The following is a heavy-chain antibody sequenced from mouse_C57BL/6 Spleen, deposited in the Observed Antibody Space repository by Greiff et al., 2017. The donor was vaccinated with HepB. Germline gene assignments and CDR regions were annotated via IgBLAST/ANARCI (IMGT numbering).Heavy chain of an antibody. D-gene: IGHD1-1*01. V-gene: IGHV3-1*01. Sequence: EVQLQQSGPGMVKPSQSLSLTCTVTGYSITSGYDWHWIRHFPGNKLEWMGYISYSGSTNYNPSLKSRISITSDTSKNHFFLKLNSVTTEDTATLYCARDYGSGYFDVWGTGTTVTVSS. CDR3: ARDYGSGYFDV. CDR1: GYSITSGYD. CDR2: ISYSGST. J-gene: IGHJ1*03.